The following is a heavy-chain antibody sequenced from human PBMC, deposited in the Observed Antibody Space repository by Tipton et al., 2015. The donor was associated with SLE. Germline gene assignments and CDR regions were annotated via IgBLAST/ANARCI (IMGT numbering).Heavy chain of an antibody. CDR2: IDYSGRT. D-gene: IGHD3-3*01. CDR1: GGSITSSGFY. Sequence: TLSLTCTVSGGSITSSGFYWGWFRQPPGKGLEWIGSIDYSGRTYYTPSLKIQVTISVDTSKNQFSLKLSSVTAADTAVYYCARDGNLYYDFWSGYRYFDYWGQGTLVTVSS. J-gene: IGHJ4*02. CDR3: ARDGNLYYDFWSGYRYFDY. V-gene: IGHV4-39*07.